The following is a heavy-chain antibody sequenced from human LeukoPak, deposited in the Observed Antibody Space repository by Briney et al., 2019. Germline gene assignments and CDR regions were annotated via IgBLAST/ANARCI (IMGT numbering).Heavy chain of an antibody. V-gene: IGHV3-23*01. CDR3: ARRGTGHGMDV. Sequence: GGSLRLSCAASGFTFSTYAMSWVRQAPGKGLEWVAFISGSGRNTYYADSVKGRFTISRDNAKNTLFLQMNSLRAEDTAVYYCARRGTGHGMDVWGQGTTVIVSS. CDR1: GFTFSTYA. J-gene: IGHJ6*02. D-gene: IGHD1-1*01. CDR2: ISGSGRNT.